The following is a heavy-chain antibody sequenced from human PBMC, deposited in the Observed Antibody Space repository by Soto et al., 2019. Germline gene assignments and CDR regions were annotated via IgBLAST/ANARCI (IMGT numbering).Heavy chain of an antibody. CDR3: EDTAAVVIRDSTGHEAP. J-gene: IGHJ5*02. CDR2: ICSSGST. CDR1: GDCIGRYN. Sequence: WETLSLSCAVSGDCIGRYNRSWVRQPPGKGLEWVGYICSSGSTNYGPSLKSRVTISVDTSKNQVSLNLGSVTAADTAVSVLEDTAAVVIRDSTGHEAPW. D-gene: IGHD2-21*01. V-gene: IGHV4-59*01.